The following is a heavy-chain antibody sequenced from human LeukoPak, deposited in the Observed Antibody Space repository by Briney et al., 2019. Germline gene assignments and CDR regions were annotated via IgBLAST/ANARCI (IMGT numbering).Heavy chain of an antibody. CDR3: ARAIYDYYDSSGSGSRLFDY. D-gene: IGHD3-22*01. J-gene: IGHJ4*02. CDR2: ISSSSSYI. V-gene: IGHV3-21*01. Sequence: PGGSLRLSCAASGFTFSSYSTNWVRQAPGKGLEWVSSISSSSSYIYYADSVKGRFTISRDNAKNSLYLKMNSLRAEDTAVYYCARAIYDYYDSSGSGSRLFDYWGQGTLVTVSS. CDR1: GFTFSSYS.